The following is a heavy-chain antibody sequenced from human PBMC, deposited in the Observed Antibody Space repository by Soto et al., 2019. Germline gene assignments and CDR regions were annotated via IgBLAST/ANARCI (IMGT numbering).Heavy chain of an antibody. Sequence: PGGSLRLSCAASGFTFSNAWMNWVRQAPGKGLEWVGRIKSKTDGGTTDYAAPVKGRFTISRDDSKNTLYLQMNSLKTEDTAVYYCARHPRSIAVAGTSDYWGQGTLVTVSS. J-gene: IGHJ4*02. CDR2: IKSKTDGGTT. CDR3: ARHPRSIAVAGTSDY. V-gene: IGHV3-15*07. CDR1: GFTFSNAW. D-gene: IGHD6-19*01.